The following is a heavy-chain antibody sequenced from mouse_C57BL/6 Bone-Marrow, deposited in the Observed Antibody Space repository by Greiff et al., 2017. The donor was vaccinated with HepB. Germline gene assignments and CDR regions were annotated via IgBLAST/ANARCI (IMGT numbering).Heavy chain of an antibody. Sequence: QVQLQQSGAELVMPGASVKLSCKASGYTFTSYWMHWVKQRPGQGLEWIGEIDPSDSYTNYNQKFKGKSTLTVDKSSSTAYMQLSSLTSEDSAVYYCARRNYYYGSSYRYFDVWGTGTTVTVSS. J-gene: IGHJ1*03. CDR3: ARRNYYYGSSYRYFDV. D-gene: IGHD1-1*01. CDR2: IDPSDSYT. V-gene: IGHV1-69*01. CDR1: GYTFTSYW.